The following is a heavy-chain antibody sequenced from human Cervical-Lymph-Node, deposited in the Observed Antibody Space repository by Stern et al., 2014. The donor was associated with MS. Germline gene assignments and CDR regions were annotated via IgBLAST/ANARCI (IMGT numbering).Heavy chain of an antibody. Sequence: VQLVESGAEVMKPGASVNVSCKASGYTFTDYSIQWVRQAPGQGLEWMGMINPNGGRATYPRKFRGRVTMTRDTSTATVKMELNSLRSEDTAVYYCARVAPTVGAAYWGQGTLVTVSS. J-gene: IGHJ4*02. D-gene: IGHD1-26*01. CDR2: INPNGGRA. CDR3: ARVAPTVGAAY. CDR1: GYTFTDYS. V-gene: IGHV1-46*01.